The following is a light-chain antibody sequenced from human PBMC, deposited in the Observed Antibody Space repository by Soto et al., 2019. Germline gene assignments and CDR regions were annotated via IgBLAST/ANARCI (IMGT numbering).Light chain of an antibody. CDR1: GSNIGTYS. V-gene: IGLV1-44*01. CDR3: ASWDGGQNGGV. Sequence: QSVLTQPPSLSGAPGQTVTITCSGSGSNIGTYSVNWYQQLPGATPQLLIYTADQRPSGVADRSSGSASGASASLAISGLQSGDAAHYFCASWDGGQNGGVFGGGTKLTVL. J-gene: IGLJ3*02. CDR2: TAD.